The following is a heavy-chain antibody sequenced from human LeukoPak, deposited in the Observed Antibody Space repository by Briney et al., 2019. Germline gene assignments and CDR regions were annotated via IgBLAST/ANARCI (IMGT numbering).Heavy chain of an antibody. CDR2: IIPIFGTA. J-gene: IGHJ5*02. D-gene: IGHD3-16*02. CDR3: ARVRYDYVWGSYRPTRFDP. V-gene: IGHV1-69*01. CDR1: GGTFSSYA. Sequence: ASVKVSCKASGGTFSSYAISWVRQAPGQGLEWMGGIIPIFGTANYAQKFQGRVTITADESTSTAYMELSSLRSEDTAAYYCARVRYDYVWGSYRPTRFDPWGQGTLVTVSS.